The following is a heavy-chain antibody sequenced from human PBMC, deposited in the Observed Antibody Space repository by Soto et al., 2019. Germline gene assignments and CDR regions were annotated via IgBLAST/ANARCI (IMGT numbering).Heavy chain of an antibody. CDR1: GFNVSSKY. Sequence: GGSMRLSCAASGFNVSSKYMSWVRQAKGKGLEWVSLIQSGGPTYYADSVKGRFTISRDTSENTVHLQMDSLRAEDTAVYYCARDVVLCDGGRCYGVPLDVCGKGTTVTVSS. D-gene: IGHD2-15*01. J-gene: IGHJ6*04. CDR3: ARDVVLCDGGRCYGVPLDV. CDR2: IQSGGPT. V-gene: IGHV3-66*01.